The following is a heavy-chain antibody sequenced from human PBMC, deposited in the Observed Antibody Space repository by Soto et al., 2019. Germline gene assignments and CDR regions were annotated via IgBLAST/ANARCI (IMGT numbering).Heavy chain of an antibody. Sequence: GSLRLSCAASGFTFSSYGMHWVRQAPGKGLEWVAVISYDGSNKYYADSVKGRFTISRDNSKNTLYLQMNSLRAEDTAVYYCAKDLLRFLEWFRTEYFDYWGQGTLVTVSS. V-gene: IGHV3-30*18. CDR3: AKDLLRFLEWFRTEYFDY. CDR1: GFTFSSYG. CDR2: ISYDGSNK. D-gene: IGHD3-3*01. J-gene: IGHJ4*02.